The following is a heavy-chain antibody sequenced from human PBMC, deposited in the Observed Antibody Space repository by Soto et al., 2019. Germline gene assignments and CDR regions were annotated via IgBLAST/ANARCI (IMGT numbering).Heavy chain of an antibody. D-gene: IGHD2-2*02. CDR3: AREDIVVVQAAIESYYYYYGMDV. V-gene: IGHV6-1*01. CDR2: TYYRSKWYN. Sequence: PSQTLSLTCVISGDSVSINSAAWNWIRQSPSRGLGWLRRTYYRSKWYNDYAVSVKSRITINPDTSKNQFSLQLNSVTPEDKAVYYCAREDIVVVQAAIESYYYYYGMDVWGQGTTVTVSS. J-gene: IGHJ6*02. CDR1: GDSVSINSAA.